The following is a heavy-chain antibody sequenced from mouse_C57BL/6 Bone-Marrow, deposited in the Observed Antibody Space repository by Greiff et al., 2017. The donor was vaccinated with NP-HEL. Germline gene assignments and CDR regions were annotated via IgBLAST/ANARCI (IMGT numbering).Heavy chain of an antibody. D-gene: IGHD1-1*01. CDR3: ARNYYGSRNDAMDY. J-gene: IGHJ4*01. CDR2: ISSGSSTI. Sequence: EVKLVESGGGLVKPGGSLKLSCAASGFTFSDYGMHWVRQAPEKGLEWVAYISSGSSTIYYADTVKGRFTISRDNAKNTLFLQMTSLRSEDTAMYYCARNYYGSRNDAMDYWGQGTSVTVSS. CDR1: GFTFSDYG. V-gene: IGHV5-17*01.